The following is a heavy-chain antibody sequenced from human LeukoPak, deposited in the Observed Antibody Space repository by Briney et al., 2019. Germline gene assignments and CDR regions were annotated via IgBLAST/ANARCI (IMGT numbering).Heavy chain of an antibody. J-gene: IGHJ4*02. CDR2: IIPIFGTA. V-gene: IGHV1-69*13. Sequence: GASVKVSCKASGYTFTSYDINWVRQATGQGLEWMGGIIPIFGTANYAQKFQGRVTITADESTSTAYMELSSLRSEDTAVYYCAREGVGGYYFFDYWGQGTLVTVSS. CDR1: GYTFTSYD. CDR3: AREGVGGYYFFDY. D-gene: IGHD5-12*01.